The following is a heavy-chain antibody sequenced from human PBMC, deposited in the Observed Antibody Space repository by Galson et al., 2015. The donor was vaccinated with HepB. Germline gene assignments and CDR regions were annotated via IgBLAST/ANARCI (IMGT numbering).Heavy chain of an antibody. J-gene: IGHJ4*02. Sequence: SLRLSCAASGFSFSNYWMSWVRQAPGKGLEWLASIGEDGSAKNYVDSVKGRFTLSRDNTKNSLYLQMNGLRAEDTAVYYSARWGAPVHGYWGQGTLVTVSS. CDR1: GFSFSNYW. V-gene: IGHV3-7*01. CDR3: ARWGAPVHGY. D-gene: IGHD1-26*01. CDR2: IGEDGSAK.